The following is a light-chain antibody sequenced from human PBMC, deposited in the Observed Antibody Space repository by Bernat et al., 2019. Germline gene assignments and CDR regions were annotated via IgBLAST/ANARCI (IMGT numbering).Light chain of an antibody. J-gene: IGLJ1*01. CDR3: SSYAGGNNFV. CDR1: SSDIGGYNY. Sequence: QSALTQPPSASGSSGQSVTISCTGTSSDIGGYNYVSWYQQHPGKAPKLIIYAVTKRPSGVPDRFSGSKSGNTASLTVSGLQAEDEADYYCSSYAGGNNFVFGPGTKVTVL. V-gene: IGLV2-8*01. CDR2: AVT.